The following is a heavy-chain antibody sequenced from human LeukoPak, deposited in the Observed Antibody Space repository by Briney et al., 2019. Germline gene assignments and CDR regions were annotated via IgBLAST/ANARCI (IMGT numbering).Heavy chain of an antibody. CDR3: ARAFDRSNSPTGFDY. D-gene: IGHD2-8*02. CDR2: IIPIFGTA. CDR1: GGTFSSYA. Sequence: ASVKVSCKASGGTFSSYAISWVRQAPGQGLEWMGGIIPIFGTANYAQKFQGRVTITADKSTSTAYMELSSLRSEDTALYYCARAFDRSNSPTGFDYWGQGTLVTVSS. J-gene: IGHJ4*02. V-gene: IGHV1-69*06.